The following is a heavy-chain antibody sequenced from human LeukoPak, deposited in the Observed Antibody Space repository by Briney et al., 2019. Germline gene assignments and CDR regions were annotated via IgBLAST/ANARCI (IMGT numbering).Heavy chain of an antibody. J-gene: IGHJ3*02. CDR3: ARVSREFDYVWGSYRRDAFDI. V-gene: IGHV4-38-2*01. D-gene: IGHD3-16*02. CDR2: IYHSGST. CDR1: GYSISSCYY. Sequence: SETLSLTCAVSGYSISSCYYWGWIRQPPGKGLEWIGIIYHSGSTYYNPSLKSRVTISVDTSKNQFSLKLSSVTAADTAVYYCARVSREFDYVWGSYRRDAFDIWGQGTMVTVSS.